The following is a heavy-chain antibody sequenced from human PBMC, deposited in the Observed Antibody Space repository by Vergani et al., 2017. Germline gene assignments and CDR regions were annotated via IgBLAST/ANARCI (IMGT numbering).Heavy chain of an antibody. D-gene: IGHD3-3*01. Sequence: EVELVESGGGLVQPGGSLRLSCAASGFTFNEYWMHWARQVPGKGLVWVSGMNGDGDTISYADSVKGRFTISRDNAKNTLFLQMNSLRAEDTVVYYCARARKFRFGVVWGNWFDPWGQGTLVTVSS. CDR1: GFTFNEYW. CDR3: ARARKFRFGVVWGNWFDP. CDR2: MNGDGDTI. V-gene: IGHV3-74*01. J-gene: IGHJ5*02.